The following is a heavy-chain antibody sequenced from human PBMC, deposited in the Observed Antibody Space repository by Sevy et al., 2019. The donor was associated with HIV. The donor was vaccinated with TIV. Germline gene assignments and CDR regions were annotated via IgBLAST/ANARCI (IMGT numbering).Heavy chain of an antibody. CDR2: IKQDGSEA. CDR1: GFNFRNFW. CDR3: VRDKELGASILDA. J-gene: IGHJ5*02. V-gene: IGHV3-7*01. D-gene: IGHD1-26*01. Sequence: SGYLRLSCVASGFNFRNFWMSWVRQAPGKGLESVADIKQDGSEAYYVDSVKGRFTISRDNVKNSLYLQMNSLGDEDSAMDFRVRDKELGASILDAWGQGTPVIVSS.